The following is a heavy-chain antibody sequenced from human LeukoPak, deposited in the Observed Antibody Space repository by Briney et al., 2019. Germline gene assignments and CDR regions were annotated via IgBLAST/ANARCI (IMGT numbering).Heavy chain of an antibody. CDR1: GFTFSDYY. V-gene: IGHV3-11*04. J-gene: IGHJ4*02. Sequence: GGSLRLSCTVSGFTFSDYYMSWVRRAPGKGLEWVSYISGSGSMLHYADSVEGRFTISRDNAKNSLYLQTSSLRVEDTAVYYCTRRPYSSSWYYFDYWGQGTLVTVSS. D-gene: IGHD6-13*01. CDR2: ISGSGSML. CDR3: TRRPYSSSWYYFDY.